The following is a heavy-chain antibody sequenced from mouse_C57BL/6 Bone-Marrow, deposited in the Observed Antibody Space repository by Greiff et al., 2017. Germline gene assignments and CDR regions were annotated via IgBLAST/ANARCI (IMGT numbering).Heavy chain of an antibody. CDR3: TQGAMDY. CDR2: IDPETGGT. CDR1: GYTFTDYE. Sequence: VQLQQSGAELVRPGASVTLSCKASGYTFTDYEMHWVKQTPVHGLAWIGAIDPETGGTAYNQKFKGKAILTAAKSSSTAYMELSILTSEDSAVYYCTQGAMDYCGQGTSVTVSS. V-gene: IGHV1-15*01. J-gene: IGHJ4*01.